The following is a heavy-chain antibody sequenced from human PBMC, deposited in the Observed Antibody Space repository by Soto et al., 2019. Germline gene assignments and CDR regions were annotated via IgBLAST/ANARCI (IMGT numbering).Heavy chain of an antibody. V-gene: IGHV4-30-2*01. Sequence: SETLYLTSAVSGGSISSGGYSWSLIRQPPGKGLEWIGYIYHSGSTYYNPSLKSRVTISVDRSKNQFSLKLSSVTAADTAVYYCARGYCDSSGYYLEYWGQGTLVTVSS. J-gene: IGHJ4*02. CDR3: ARGYCDSSGYYLEY. CDR1: GGSISSGGYS. D-gene: IGHD3-22*01. CDR2: IYHSGST.